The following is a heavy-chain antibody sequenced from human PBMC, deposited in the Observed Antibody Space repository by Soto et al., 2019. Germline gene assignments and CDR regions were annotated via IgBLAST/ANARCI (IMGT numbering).Heavy chain of an antibody. CDR3: ARARLRAVYAFDI. CDR2: IYYSGST. J-gene: IGHJ3*02. V-gene: IGHV4-31*02. Sequence: GHDWTWIRQRPGKGLEWIGYIYYSGSTYYSPSLKSRLSISLDTSKNQFSLRLSSVTAADTAMYYCARARLRAVYAFDIWGQGTMVTVSS. CDR1: GHD. D-gene: IGHD5-12*01.